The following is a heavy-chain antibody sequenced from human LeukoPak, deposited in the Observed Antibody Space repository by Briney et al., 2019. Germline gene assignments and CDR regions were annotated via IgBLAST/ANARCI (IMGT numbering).Heavy chain of an antibody. D-gene: IGHD1-1*01. J-gene: IGHJ6*02. Sequence: GGSLRLSCAASGFTFSSYGMHWVRQAPGKGLEWVAVISYDGSNKYYADSVKGRFTISRDNSKNTLYLQMNSLRAEDTAVYYCANQLQPLLSGDYGMDVWGQGTTVTVSS. CDR2: ISYDGSNK. CDR3: ANQLQPLLSGDYGMDV. CDR1: GFTFSSYG. V-gene: IGHV3-30*18.